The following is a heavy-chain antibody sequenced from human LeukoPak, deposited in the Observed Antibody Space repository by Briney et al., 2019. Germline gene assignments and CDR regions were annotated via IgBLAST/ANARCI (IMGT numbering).Heavy chain of an antibody. J-gene: IGHJ4*02. V-gene: IGHV3-74*01. CDR1: GFTFNNYW. Sequence: GGSLRRSCAASGFTFNNYWMHWVRRAPGKGLVWVSVINTDGSDTNNADSVNGRFTISRDNAKNTLYLQMNSLRAEDTAVYYCVRGSSGWKGVDYWGQGTLVNVSS. D-gene: IGHD6-25*01. CDR3: VRGSSGWKGVDY. CDR2: INTDGSDT.